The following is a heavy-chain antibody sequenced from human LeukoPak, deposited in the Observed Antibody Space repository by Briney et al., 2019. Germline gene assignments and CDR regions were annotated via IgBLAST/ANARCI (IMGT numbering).Heavy chain of an antibody. CDR3: ARDAGEMATSTFDY. J-gene: IGHJ4*02. Sequence: SVKVSCKASGGTFSSYAISWVRQAPGQGLEWMGGIIPIFGTANYAQKFQGRVTITADESTSTAYMELSSLRSEDTAVYYCARDAGEMATSTFDYWAREPWSPSPQ. CDR2: IIPIFGTA. CDR1: GGTFSSYA. D-gene: IGHD5-24*01. V-gene: IGHV1-69*13.